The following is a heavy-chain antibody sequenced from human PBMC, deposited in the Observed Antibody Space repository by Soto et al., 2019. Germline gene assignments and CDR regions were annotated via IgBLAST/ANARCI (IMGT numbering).Heavy chain of an antibody. CDR3: AKNRGRRYYDSSGYFDY. J-gene: IGHJ4*02. CDR2: ISGSGGST. CDR1: GFTFSSYA. Sequence: GSLRLSCAASGFTFSSYAMSWVRQAPGKGLEWVSAISGSGGSTYYADSVKGRFTISRDNSKNTLYLQMNSLRAEDTAVYYCAKNRGRRYYDSSGYFDYWGQGTLVTVSS. D-gene: IGHD3-22*01. V-gene: IGHV3-23*01.